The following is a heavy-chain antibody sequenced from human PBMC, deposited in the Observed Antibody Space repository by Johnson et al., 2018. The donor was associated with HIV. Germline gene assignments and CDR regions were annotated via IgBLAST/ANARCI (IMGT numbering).Heavy chain of an antibody. CDR1: GFTFSSYA. Sequence: VQLVESGGGLVQPGGSLKLSCAASGFTFSSYAMHWVRQAPGKGLEWVASISYDGTNKYYADSVKGRFTISRDNSKNTLYLQMNSLRVEDTAVYYWAREPRLLTDAFDIWGQGTMVTVSS. J-gene: IGHJ3*02. CDR2: ISYDGTNK. CDR3: AREPRLLTDAFDI. D-gene: IGHD5-18*01. V-gene: IGHV3-30-3*01.